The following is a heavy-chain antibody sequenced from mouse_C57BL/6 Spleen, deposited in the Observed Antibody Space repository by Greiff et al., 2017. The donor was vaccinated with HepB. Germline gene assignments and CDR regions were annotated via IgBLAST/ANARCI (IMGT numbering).Heavy chain of an antibody. CDR3: ARFITTVVAHWYFDV. V-gene: IGHV5-9*01. D-gene: IGHD1-1*01. Sequence: EVKLEESGGGLVKPGGSLKLSCAASGFTFSSYTMSWVRQTPEKRLEWVATISGGGGNTYYPDSVKGRFTISRDNAKNTLYLQMSSLRSEDTALYYCARFITTVVAHWYFDVWGTGTTVTVSS. CDR2: ISGGGGNT. CDR1: GFTFSSYT. J-gene: IGHJ1*03.